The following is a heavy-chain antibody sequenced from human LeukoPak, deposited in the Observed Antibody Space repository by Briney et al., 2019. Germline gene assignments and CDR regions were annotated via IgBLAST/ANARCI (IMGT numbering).Heavy chain of an antibody. V-gene: IGHV4-31*03. J-gene: IGHJ4*02. CDR2: IYYSGST. D-gene: IGHD5-18*01. CDR1: GGSISSGGYY. CDR3: ARDRDGPTGYSYGVDY. Sequence: SETLSLTCTVSGGSISSGGYYWSWIRQHPGKGLEWIGYIYYSGSTYYNPSLKSRVTISVDTSKNQFSLKLSSVTAADTAVYFCARDRDGPTGYSYGVDYWGQGTLVTVSS.